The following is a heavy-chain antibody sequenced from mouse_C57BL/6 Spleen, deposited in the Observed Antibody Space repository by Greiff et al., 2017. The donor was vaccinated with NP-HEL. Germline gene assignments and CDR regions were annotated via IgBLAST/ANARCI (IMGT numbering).Heavy chain of an antibody. D-gene: IGHD2-10*01. J-gene: IGHJ3*01. V-gene: IGHV1-55*01. CDR1: GYTFTSYW. Sequence: QVQLQQPGAELVKPGASVKMSCKASGYTFTSYWITWVKQRPGQGLEWIGDIYPGSGSTNYNEKFKSKATLTVDKSSSTAYMQLSSLTSEDSAVYYCARSSLLLSFAYWGQGTLVTVSA. CDR3: ARSSLLLSFAY. CDR2: IYPGSGST.